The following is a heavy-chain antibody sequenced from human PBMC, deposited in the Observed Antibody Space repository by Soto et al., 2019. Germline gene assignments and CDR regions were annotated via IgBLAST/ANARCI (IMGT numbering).Heavy chain of an antibody. V-gene: IGHV1-18*03. J-gene: IGHJ4*02. CDR1: GYTFTNFG. CDR2: ISDYNGNT. Sequence: QVQLVQSGAEVKKPGASVKVSCKPSGYTFTNFGISGVRQAPGQGLEWMGWISDYNGNTNYEQKFQGRLTMTTDTSTSTAYMGARSLSIDDMAVYYCARGRLPIDYWDQGTLVTVSS. CDR3: ARGRLPIDY.